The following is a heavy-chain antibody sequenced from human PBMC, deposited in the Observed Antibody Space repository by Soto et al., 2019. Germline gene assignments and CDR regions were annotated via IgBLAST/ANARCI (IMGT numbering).Heavy chain of an antibody. CDR1: GASISSSGYY. V-gene: IGHV4-31*03. CDR3: ARVLRDVLSDRYYWYFDL. J-gene: IGHJ2*01. D-gene: IGHD3-16*02. CDR2: IYYIGTS. Sequence: QVQLQESGPGLVKPSQTLSLTCTVSGASISSSGYYWGWIRQHPGKGLEWIGFIYYIGTSYYNPSLESRITISVDTSKNHFSLNLTSVTAADTAVYYCARVLRDVLSDRYYWYFDLWGRGTLVTVSS.